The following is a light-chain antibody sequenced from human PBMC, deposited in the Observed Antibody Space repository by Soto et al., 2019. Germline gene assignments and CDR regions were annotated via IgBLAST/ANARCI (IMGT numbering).Light chain of an antibody. CDR2: DAS. CDR3: QPYNSYSQT. J-gene: IGKJ1*01. V-gene: IGKV1-5*01. CDR1: QSISSW. Sequence: DIQMTQSPSTLSASVGDRVTITCRASQSISSWLACYQQRPGKAPKLLIYDASSLESGVPSRFSVSGFGTEITLTISSLQADDFATYYCQPYNSYSQTFGQGTKVDIK.